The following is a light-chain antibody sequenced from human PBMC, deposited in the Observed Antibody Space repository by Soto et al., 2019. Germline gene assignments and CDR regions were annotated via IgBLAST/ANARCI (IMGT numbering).Light chain of an antibody. J-gene: IGKJ4*01. Sequence: DIPMTQSPSSLSASVGDRVTITCQASHDISNYLNWYQQKPGKAPKLLIYDASKLGTGVPSRFRGSGSGTDFTFTISSLQPEDIATYYCQQFDNVPLTFGGGTKVEIK. CDR1: HDISNY. V-gene: IGKV1-33*01. CDR3: QQFDNVPLT. CDR2: DAS.